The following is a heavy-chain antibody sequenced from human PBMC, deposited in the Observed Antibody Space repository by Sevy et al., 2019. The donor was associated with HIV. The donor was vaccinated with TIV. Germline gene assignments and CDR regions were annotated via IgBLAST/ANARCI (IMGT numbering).Heavy chain of an antibody. CDR2: ISGSGGST. V-gene: IGHV3-23*01. J-gene: IGHJ4*02. Sequence: GGSLRLSCAASGFTFSSYAMSWVRQAPGKGLEWVSAISGSGGSTYYADSVKGRFTISRDNSKNTLYLQMNSLRAEDTAVDYGAKYSGYELGGPGLDYWGQGTLVTVSS. D-gene: IGHD5-12*01. CDR1: GFTFSSYA. CDR3: AKYSGYELGGPGLDY.